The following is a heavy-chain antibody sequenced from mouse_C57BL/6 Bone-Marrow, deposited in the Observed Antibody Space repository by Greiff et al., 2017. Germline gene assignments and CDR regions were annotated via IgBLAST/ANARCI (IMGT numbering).Heavy chain of an antibody. CDR3: ARVPHYYGSSHYYAMDY. CDR2: IWSGGST. Sequence: VQLVESGPGLVQPSQSLSITCTVSGFSLTSYGVHWVRQSPGKGLEWLGVIWSGGSTDYNAAFISRLSISKDNSKSQVFFKMNSLQADDTAIYYCARVPHYYGSSHYYAMDYWGQGTSVTVSS. V-gene: IGHV2-2*01. CDR1: GFSLTSYG. D-gene: IGHD1-1*01. J-gene: IGHJ4*01.